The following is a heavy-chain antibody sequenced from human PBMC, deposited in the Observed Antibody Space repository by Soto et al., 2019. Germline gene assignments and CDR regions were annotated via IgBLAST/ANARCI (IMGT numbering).Heavy chain of an antibody. CDR3: ARTYGRGAFDI. D-gene: IGHD3-10*01. CDR1: GGSISSGDYY. V-gene: IGHV4-30-4*01. J-gene: IGHJ3*02. CDR2: IYYSGST. Sequence: PSETLSLTCTVSGGSISSGDYYWSWIRQPPGKGLEWIGYIYYSGSTYYNPSLKSRVTISVDTSKNQFSLKLSSVTAADTAVYFCARTYGRGAFDIWGQGTMVTVSS.